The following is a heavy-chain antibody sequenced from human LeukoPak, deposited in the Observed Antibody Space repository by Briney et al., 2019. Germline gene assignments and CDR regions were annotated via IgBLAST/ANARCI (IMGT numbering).Heavy chain of an antibody. CDR2: IIPIFGTA. J-gene: IGHJ6*02. CDR1: GGTFSSYA. CDR3: ATGGYSYGYRYYYYGMDV. Sequence: SVKVSCTASGGTFSSYAISWVRQAPGQGLEWMGGIIPIFGTANYAQKFRGRVTITADESTSTAYMELSSLRSEDTAVYYCATGGYSYGYRYYYYGMDVWGQGTTVTVSS. V-gene: IGHV1-69*13. D-gene: IGHD5-18*01.